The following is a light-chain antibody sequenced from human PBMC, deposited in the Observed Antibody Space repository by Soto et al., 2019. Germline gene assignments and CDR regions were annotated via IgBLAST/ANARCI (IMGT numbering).Light chain of an antibody. V-gene: IGKV3-15*01. CDR2: GAS. CDR1: QSVSSN. J-gene: IGKJ5*01. Sequence: LVMTQSPATLSVSPVASATLCYQASQSVSSNLAWYQQKPGQAPRLLIYGASTRATGISARFSGSGSGTEFTLTISSLQSEEFAVYYCQQYHNWPITFGQGTRLEIK. CDR3: QQYHNWPIT.